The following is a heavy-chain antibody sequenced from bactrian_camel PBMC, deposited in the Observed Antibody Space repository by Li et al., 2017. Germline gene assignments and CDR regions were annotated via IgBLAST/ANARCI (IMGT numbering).Heavy chain of an antibody. D-gene: IGHD6*01. CDR1: GFTFSSYA. J-gene: IGHJ4*01. CDR2: IAGDSSST. Sequence: QLVESGGGLVQPGGSLRVSCAASGFTFSSYAMSWVRQAPGKGLEWVSGIAGDSSSTAYADSVKGRFTISRDNAKNTVYLQLNSLKTEDMAMYYCANWGGSWYPMRYWGQGTQVTVS. V-gene: IGHV3S40*01. CDR3: ANWGGSWYPMRY.